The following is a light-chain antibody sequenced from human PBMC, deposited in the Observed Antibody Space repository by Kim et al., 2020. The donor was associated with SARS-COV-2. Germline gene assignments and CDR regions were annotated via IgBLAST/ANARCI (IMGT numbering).Light chain of an antibody. CDR2: RDR. J-gene: IGLJ3*02. CDR3: HVWDSNTAV. Sequence: SYDLTQPLSESVALGQTARITCGGSSIGAKSVHWYQQKPGQAPVLVIYRDRNRPSGIPERFSGSNSGNTATLTISRAQAGDEADYYCHVWDSNTAVFGGG. V-gene: IGLV3-9*01. CDR1: SIGAKS.